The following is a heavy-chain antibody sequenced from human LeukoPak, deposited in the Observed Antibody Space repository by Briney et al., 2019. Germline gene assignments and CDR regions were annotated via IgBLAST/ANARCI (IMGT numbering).Heavy chain of an antibody. CDR3: ARDHLQAGWFDP. Sequence: SETLSLTCTVSGGSIRTYYWSWIRQPPGKGLEWIGYIYYSGSTNYNPSLKSRVTISVDTSKNQFSLKLSSVTAADTAVYYCARDHLQAGWFDPWGQGTLVTVSS. J-gene: IGHJ5*02. CDR2: IYYSGST. V-gene: IGHV4-59*01. CDR1: GGSIRTYY. D-gene: IGHD4-11*01.